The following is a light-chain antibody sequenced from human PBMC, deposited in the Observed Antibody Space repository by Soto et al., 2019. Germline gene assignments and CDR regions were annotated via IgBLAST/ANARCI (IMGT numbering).Light chain of an antibody. CDR2: DAS. J-gene: IGKJ4*01. Sequence: DIHMTLSPSSLSASVGNRVTITCRASQSISSYLNWYQQKIGKAPKILIYDASNLETGVPSRFSGSGSGTDFTFTISSLQTEDIATYYCQQYDNLPLTFGGGTKVDIK. CDR3: QQYDNLPLT. V-gene: IGKV1-33*01. CDR1: QSISSY.